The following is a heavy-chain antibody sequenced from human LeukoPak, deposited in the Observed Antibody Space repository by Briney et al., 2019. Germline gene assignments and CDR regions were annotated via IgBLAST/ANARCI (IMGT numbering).Heavy chain of an antibody. J-gene: IGHJ4*02. Sequence: GGSLRLSCAASGFTVSSNYMSWVRQAPGKGLEWVSVIYSGGSTYYADSVKGRFTISRDNSKNTLYLQMNSLRAEDTAVYYCAKDGQWLVPNYFDYWGQGTLVTVSS. V-gene: IGHV3-66*01. CDR1: GFTVSSNY. CDR2: IYSGGST. D-gene: IGHD6-19*01. CDR3: AKDGQWLVPNYFDY.